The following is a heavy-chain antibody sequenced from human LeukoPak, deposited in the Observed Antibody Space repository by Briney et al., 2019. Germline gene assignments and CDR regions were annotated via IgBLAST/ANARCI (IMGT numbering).Heavy chain of an antibody. CDR2: IYPGDSDT. CDR1: GYSFTNYW. D-gene: IGHD1-26*01. CDR3: ARHHYSGLYNWFDH. J-gene: IGHJ5*02. Sequence: GESLKISCKGSGYSFTNYWLAWVRQMPGQGLEWMGIIYPGDSDTRYSPSFQGQVTISADKSISTAYLQWSGLKASDTAMYYCARHHYSGLYNWFDHWGQGTLVTVSS. V-gene: IGHV5-51*01.